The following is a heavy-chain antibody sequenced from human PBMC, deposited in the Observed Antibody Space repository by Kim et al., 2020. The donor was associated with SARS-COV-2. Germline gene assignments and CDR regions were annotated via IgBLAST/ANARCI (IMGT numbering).Heavy chain of an antibody. CDR1: GGSISSSSYY. CDR2: IYYSGST. J-gene: IGHJ4*01. Sequence: SETLSLTCTVSGGSISSSSYYWGWIRQPPGKGLEWIGSIYYSGSTYYNPSLKSRVTISVDTSKNQFSLKLSSVTAADTAVYYCARGSRYDSSGHHFDYWG. D-gene: IGHD3-22*01. CDR3: ARGSRYDSSGHHFDY. V-gene: IGHV4-39*01.